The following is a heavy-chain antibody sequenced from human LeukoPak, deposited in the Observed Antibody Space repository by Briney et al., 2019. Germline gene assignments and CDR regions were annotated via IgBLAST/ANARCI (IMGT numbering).Heavy chain of an antibody. J-gene: IGHJ4*02. CDR3: AKTYSSSWYYFDY. CDR2: ISGSGGST. CDR1: GFTFSSYA. V-gene: IGHV3-23*01. D-gene: IGHD6-13*01. Sequence: GGSLRLSCAASGFTFSSYAMSWVRQAPGKGLEWVSAISGSGGSTYYADSVKGRFTISRDNSKNTLYLQMNSLKAEDTAVYYCAKTYSSSWYYFDYWGQGTLVTVSS.